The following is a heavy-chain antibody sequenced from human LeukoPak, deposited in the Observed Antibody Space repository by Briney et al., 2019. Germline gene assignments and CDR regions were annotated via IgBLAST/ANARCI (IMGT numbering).Heavy chain of an antibody. D-gene: IGHD1-26*01. Sequence: GESLRLSCAASGFTFSSYEMNWVRQAPGEGLEWVSYISSSGSTIYYADSVKGRFAISRDNAKNSLYLQMNSMRAEDTAVYYCARVPNPYPYSGSEDENWGQGTLVTVSS. J-gene: IGHJ4*02. CDR3: ARVPNPYPYSGSEDEN. CDR1: GFTFSSYE. V-gene: IGHV3-48*03. CDR2: ISSSGSTI.